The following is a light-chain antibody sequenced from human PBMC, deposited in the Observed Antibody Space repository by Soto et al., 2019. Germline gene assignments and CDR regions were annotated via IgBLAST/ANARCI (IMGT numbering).Light chain of an antibody. CDR1: QSISSY. J-gene: IGKJ1*01. CDR2: AAY. CDR3: QQSYSTPPWT. Sequence: DIQVTQSPSSLSASVGDRVTITCRASQSISSYLNWYQQKPGKAPKLMVYAAYSLQSGVPSRFSGSGSGTDFTLTISSLQPEDFATYYCQQSYSTPPWTCGQGTKVDIK. V-gene: IGKV1-39*01.